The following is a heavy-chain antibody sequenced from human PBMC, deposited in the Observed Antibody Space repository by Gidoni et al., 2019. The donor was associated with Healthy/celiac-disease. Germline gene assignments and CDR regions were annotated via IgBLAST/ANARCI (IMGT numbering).Heavy chain of an antibody. Sequence: EVQLVESGGGLVKPGGSLRLSCAASGFTFSNAWLNWVRQAPGKGLEWVGRIKSKTDGGTTDYAAPVKGRFTISRDDSKNTLYLQMNSLKTEDTAVYYCTIMVYAIKDYYYYGMDVWGQGTTVTVSS. J-gene: IGHJ6*02. CDR1: GFTFSNAW. V-gene: IGHV3-15*07. CDR2: IKSKTDGGTT. CDR3: TIMVYAIKDYYYYGMDV. D-gene: IGHD2-8*01.